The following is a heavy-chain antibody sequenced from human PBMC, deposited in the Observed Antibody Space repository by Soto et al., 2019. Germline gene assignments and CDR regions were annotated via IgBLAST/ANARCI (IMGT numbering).Heavy chain of an antibody. CDR1: GGSISSYY. D-gene: IGHD1-1*01. CDR2: IYYSGST. Sequence: QVQLQESGPGLVKPSETLSLTCTVSGGSISSYYWSWIRQPPGKGLEWIGYIYYSGSTNYNPSLKSRVTISVAPSKYQSPLRPSCVSGADTAVYCCTREGTTVDSYYYYGMDVWGQGTTSTVSS. CDR3: TREGTTVDSYYYYGMDV. J-gene: IGHJ6*02. V-gene: IGHV4-59*01.